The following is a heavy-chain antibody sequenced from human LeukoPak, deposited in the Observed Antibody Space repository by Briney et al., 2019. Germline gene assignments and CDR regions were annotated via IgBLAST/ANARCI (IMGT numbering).Heavy chain of an antibody. J-gene: IGHJ3*02. V-gene: IGHV1-69*13. D-gene: IGHD3-16*01. CDR3: ARDSDTIGKGMPFDI. CDR2: IIPIFGTA. CDR1: GGTFSSYA. Sequence: ASVKVSCKASGGTFSSYAISWVRQAPGQGLEWMGGIIPIFGTANYAQKFQGRVTITADESTSTAYMELSSLRSEDTAVYYCARDSDTIGKGMPFDIWGQGTMVTVSS.